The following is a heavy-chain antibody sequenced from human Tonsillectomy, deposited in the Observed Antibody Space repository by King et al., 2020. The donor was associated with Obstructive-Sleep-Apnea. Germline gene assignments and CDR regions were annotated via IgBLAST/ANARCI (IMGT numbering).Heavy chain of an antibody. CDR3: ARDTAFGDVVVVAADY. CDR1: GFTFSSYA. J-gene: IGHJ4*01. V-gene: IGHV3-30*04. CDR2: ISYDGSNK. Sequence: VQLVESGGGVVQPGRSLRLSCAASGFTFSSYAMHWVRQAPGKGLEWVAVISYDGSNKYYADSVKGRFTISRDNSKNTLYLQMNSLRAEDTAVYYCARDTAFGDVVVVAADYWGHGTLVTVSS. D-gene: IGHD2-15*01.